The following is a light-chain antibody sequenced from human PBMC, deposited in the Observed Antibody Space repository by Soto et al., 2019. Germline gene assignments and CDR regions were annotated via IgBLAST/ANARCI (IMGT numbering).Light chain of an antibody. CDR1: QNIGTW. Sequence: DIQLTQSPSTLSASVGDRVTITCRASQNIGTWLAWYQHRPGEGPKLLIHDASTLESGVPSRFSGGGSATEFSLTINGLESGDSGTYHCQQYATYSPSTFGQGTTVEIK. V-gene: IGKV1-5*01. CDR2: DAS. CDR3: QQYATYSPST. J-gene: IGKJ1*01.